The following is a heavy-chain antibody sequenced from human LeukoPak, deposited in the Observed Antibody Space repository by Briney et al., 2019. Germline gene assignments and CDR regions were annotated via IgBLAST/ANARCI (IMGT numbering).Heavy chain of an antibody. CDR1: EFTFSNYG. D-gene: IGHD6-19*01. Sequence: GGSLRLSCAAPEFTFSNYGMHWVRQAPGKGLEWVAFIRYDGTNKYYADSVKGRFTISRDNSKNTLYLKMNSLRGEDTAVYYCARRSSSGWYPDYYYYYMDVWGKGTTVTISS. CDR3: ARRSSSGWYPDYYYYYMDV. V-gene: IGHV3-30*02. J-gene: IGHJ6*03. CDR2: IRYDGTNK.